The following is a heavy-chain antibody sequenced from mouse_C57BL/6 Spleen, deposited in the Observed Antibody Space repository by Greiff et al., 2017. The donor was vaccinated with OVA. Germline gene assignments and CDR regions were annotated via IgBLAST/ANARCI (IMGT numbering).Heavy chain of an antibody. D-gene: IGHD1-1*01. CDR3: ARGGDYYGSSPYWYFDV. V-gene: IGHV5-17*01. J-gene: IGHJ1*03. CDR1: GFTFSDYG. CDR2: ISSGSSTI. Sequence: EVKVVESGGGLVKPGGSLKLSCAASGFTFSDYGMHWVRQAPEKGLEWVAYISSGSSTIYYADTVKGRFTISRDNAKNTLFLQMTSLRSEDTAMYYCARGGDYYGSSPYWYFDVWGTGTTVTVSS.